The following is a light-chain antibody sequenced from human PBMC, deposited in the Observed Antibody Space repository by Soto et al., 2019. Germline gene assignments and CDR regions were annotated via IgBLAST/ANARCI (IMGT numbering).Light chain of an antibody. CDR2: EVS. CDR1: SSDVGHNY. Sequence: QSVLTQPASVSGSPGQSITISCTGTSSDVGHNYVSWYQQHAGKAPKLIIYEVSNRPSGVSTRFSGSKSGNTASLTISGLQAEDVADYYCSSYTSSGVFGGGTKLTVL. V-gene: IGLV2-14*01. J-gene: IGLJ3*02. CDR3: SSYTSSGV.